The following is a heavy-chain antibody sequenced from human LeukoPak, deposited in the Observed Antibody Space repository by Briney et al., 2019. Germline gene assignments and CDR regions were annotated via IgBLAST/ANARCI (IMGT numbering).Heavy chain of an antibody. V-gene: IGHV4-34*01. D-gene: IGHD3-10*01. J-gene: IGHJ4*02. CDR2: INHSGST. Sequence: SETLSLTCAVYGGSFSGYYWSWIRQPPGKGLEWIGEINHSGSTNYNPSLKSRVTISVDTSKNQFSLKLSSVTAADTAVYYCARPAMYYYGSGRVSYFDYWGQGTLATVSS. CDR1: GGSFSGYY. CDR3: ARPAMYYYGSGRVSYFDY.